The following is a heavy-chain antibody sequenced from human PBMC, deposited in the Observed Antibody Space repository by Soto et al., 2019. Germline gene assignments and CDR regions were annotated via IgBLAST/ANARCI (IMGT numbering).Heavy chain of an antibody. CDR3: AKASGRVHYGMHV. CDR2: IRGSGGGT. V-gene: IGHV3-23*01. J-gene: IGHJ6*02. Sequence: GGTLRLFCAASGFPFSMFAMNWVRQAPGKGLEWVSGIRGSGGGTYYADSVKGRFTISRDDSRNMLYLEMNTLRGEDTAVYYCAKASGRVHYGMHVWGQGTTVTVSS. CDR1: GFPFSMFA. D-gene: IGHD3-10*01.